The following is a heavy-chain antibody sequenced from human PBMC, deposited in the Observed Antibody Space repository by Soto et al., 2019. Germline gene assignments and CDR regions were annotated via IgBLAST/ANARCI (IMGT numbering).Heavy chain of an antibody. J-gene: IGHJ6*03. CDR1: GYTFTSYA. D-gene: IGHD3-10*01. Sequence: QVQLVQSGAEVKKPGASVKVSCKASGYTFTSYAMHWVRQAPGQRLEWMGWINAGSGNTKYSQKFQGRVAITRDTSASTAYMELSSLRSEDTAIYYCARYLTMVRGVIYYMDVWGKGPTVTVSS. CDR3: ARYLTMVRGVIYYMDV. CDR2: INAGSGNT. V-gene: IGHV1-3*01.